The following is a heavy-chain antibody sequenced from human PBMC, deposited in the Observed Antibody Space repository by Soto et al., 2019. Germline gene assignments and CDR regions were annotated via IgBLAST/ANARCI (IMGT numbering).Heavy chain of an antibody. CDR2: IIPIFGTA. D-gene: IGHD6-13*01. V-gene: IGHV1-69*01. J-gene: IGHJ4*02. CDR3: AREHPPLGIAADGTGPFDY. CDR1: GGTFSSYA. Sequence: QVQLVQSGAEVKKPGSSVKVSCKASGGTFSSYAISWVRQAPGQGLEWMGGIIPIFGTANYAQKFQGRVTITADESTSTAYMELSSLRSEDTAVYYCAREHPPLGIAADGTGPFDYWGQGTLVTVSS.